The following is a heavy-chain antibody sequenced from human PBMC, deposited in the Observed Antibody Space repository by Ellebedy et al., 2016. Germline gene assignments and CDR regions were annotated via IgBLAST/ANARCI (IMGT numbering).Heavy chain of an antibody. CDR3: ARQMVRGVRMGGLDY. CDR2: IYPGDSDT. J-gene: IGHJ4*02. CDR1: GYSFTSYW. Sequence: GESLKISXKGSGYSFTSYWIGWVRQMPGKGLEWMGIIYPGDSDTRYSPSFQGQVTISADKSISTAYLQWSSLKASDTAMYYCARQMVRGVRMGGLDYWGQGTLVTVSS. D-gene: IGHD3-10*01. V-gene: IGHV5-51*01.